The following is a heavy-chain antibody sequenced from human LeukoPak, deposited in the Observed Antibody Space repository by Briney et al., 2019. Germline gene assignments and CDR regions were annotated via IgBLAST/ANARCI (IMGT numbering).Heavy chain of an antibody. CDR1: GYTFTSYD. J-gene: IGHJ6*02. CDR3: ARVRSSSWYYYNYGMDV. D-gene: IGHD6-13*01. Sequence: ASVKVSCKASGYTFTSYDINWVRQATGQGLEWMGWMNPNSGNTGYAQKFQGRVTMTRNTSISTAYMELSSLRSEDTAVYYCARVRSSSWYYYNYGMDVWGQGTTVTVSS. V-gene: IGHV1-8*01. CDR2: MNPNSGNT.